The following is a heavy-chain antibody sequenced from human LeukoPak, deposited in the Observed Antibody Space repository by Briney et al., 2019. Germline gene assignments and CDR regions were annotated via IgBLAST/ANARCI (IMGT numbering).Heavy chain of an antibody. CDR1: GFTFSSYA. J-gene: IGHJ4*02. V-gene: IGHV3-23*01. CDR2: IGGSSGST. CDR3: AKGVSSPLYYFDY. D-gene: IGHD6-13*01. Sequence: PGGSLRLSCAASGFTFSSYAMRWVRQAPGKGLEWVSSIGGSSGSTYYADSVKGRFTNSRDSSKNTLYLQMNSLRAEDTAVYYCAKGVSSPLYYFDYWGQGTLVTVSS.